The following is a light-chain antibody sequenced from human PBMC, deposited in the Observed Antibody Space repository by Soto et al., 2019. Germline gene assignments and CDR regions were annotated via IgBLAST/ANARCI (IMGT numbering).Light chain of an antibody. J-gene: IGKJ1*01. V-gene: IGKV4-1*01. Sequence: DIVMTQSPDFLAVSLGERATINCKSSQSVLYSSNNKNYLAWYQQKPGQPPKLLIYWASTRESGVPDRFSGSGSGTDFTLTISSLQAKDVAVYYCQQYYTAPRTFGQGTKVEIK. CDR1: QSVLYSSNNKNY. CDR3: QQYYTAPRT. CDR2: WAS.